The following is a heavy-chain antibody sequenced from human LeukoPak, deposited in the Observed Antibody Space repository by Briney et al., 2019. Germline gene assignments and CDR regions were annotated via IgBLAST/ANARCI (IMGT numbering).Heavy chain of an antibody. V-gene: IGHV5-51*01. CDR2: IYPGDSDT. CDR1: GYSFTSYW. D-gene: IGHD6-19*01. Sequence: GESLKISCKGSGYSFTSYWIGWVRQMPGKGLEWMGIIYPGDSDTRCSPSFQGQVTISADKSISTAYLQWSSLKASDTAMYYCARLVSSGWSTRHAWFDPWGQGTLVTVSS. J-gene: IGHJ5*02. CDR3: ARLVSSGWSTRHAWFDP.